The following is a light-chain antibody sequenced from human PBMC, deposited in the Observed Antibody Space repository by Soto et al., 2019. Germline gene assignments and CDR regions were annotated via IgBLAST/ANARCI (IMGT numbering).Light chain of an antibody. V-gene: IGKV1-17*03. CDR1: QGIKNY. CDR3: LQHYSYPFS. CDR2: AAS. Sequence: DIQMTQSPSAMCASVGDRVTLTCRAIQGIKNYLAWFQQKPGKVPKRLIYAASNLQSGVPSRFSGSGTGTEFTLTISSLQPEDFAPYYCLQHYSYPFSFGQGTKLEIK. J-gene: IGKJ2*03.